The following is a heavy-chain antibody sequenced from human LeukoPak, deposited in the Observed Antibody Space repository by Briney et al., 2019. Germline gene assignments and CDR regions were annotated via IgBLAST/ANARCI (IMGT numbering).Heavy chain of an antibody. CDR1: GFTFSSYG. Sequence: GGSLRLSCAASGFTFSSYGMHWVRQAPGKGLEWVAFIRYDGSNKYYADSVKGRFTISRDNSKNTLYLQMNSLRAEDTAVYYCAKGRLYSSSWSLGYYYYMDVWGKGTTVTVSS. CDR3: AKGRLYSSSWSLGYYYYMDV. J-gene: IGHJ6*03. V-gene: IGHV3-30*02. D-gene: IGHD6-13*01. CDR2: IRYDGSNK.